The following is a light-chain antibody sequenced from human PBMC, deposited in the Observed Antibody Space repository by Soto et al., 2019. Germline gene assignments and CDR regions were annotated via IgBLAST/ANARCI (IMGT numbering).Light chain of an antibody. CDR3: QQRGNWPPIT. CDR2: GAS. V-gene: IGKV3-11*01. CDR1: QSVSSN. Sequence: EIVMTQSSASLSVSPGERATLSCRASQSVSSNLAWYQQKPGQAPRLLIYGASNRATGIPARFSGSGSGTDFTLTISSLEPEDFAVYYCQQRGNWPPITFGQGTRLEIK. J-gene: IGKJ5*01.